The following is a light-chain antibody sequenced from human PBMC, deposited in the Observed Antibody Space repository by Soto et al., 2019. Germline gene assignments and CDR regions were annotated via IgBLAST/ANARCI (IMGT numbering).Light chain of an antibody. V-gene: IGKV3-11*01. J-gene: IGKJ2*01. CDR3: QQRSNWPYT. CDR2: HAS. Sequence: EIVLTQSPATLSLSPGERATLSCRASQSVSSYLAWYQQKPGQAPRLLIYHASNRATSTPARFSGSGSGTDFTLTISSLEPEDFAVYYCQQRSNWPYTFGQGTKLEIK. CDR1: QSVSSY.